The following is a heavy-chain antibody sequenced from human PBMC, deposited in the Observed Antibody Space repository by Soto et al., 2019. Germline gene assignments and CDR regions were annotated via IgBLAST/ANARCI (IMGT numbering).Heavy chain of an antibody. J-gene: IGHJ6*02. CDR3: ARGGAVADYYYYYGLDV. CDR2: INPSGGST. D-gene: IGHD6-19*01. V-gene: IGHV1-46*01. CDR1: GFTFTTYY. Sequence: QVQLVQSGPEVKTPGASVKISCKASGFTFTTYYMHWVRQAPGQGLEWMGVINPSGGSTSYAQNVQGRVTMTRDTSTSILYMELNSLRSEDTAVYYCARGGAVADYYYYYGLDVWGQGTTVTVSS.